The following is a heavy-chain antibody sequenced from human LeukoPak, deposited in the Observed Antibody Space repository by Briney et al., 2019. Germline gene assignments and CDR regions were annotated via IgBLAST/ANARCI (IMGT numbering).Heavy chain of an antibody. D-gene: IGHD3-22*01. CDR3: ARARRGFNLIDAFDI. Sequence: SETLSLTCTVSGGSISSYYWSWIRQPPGKGLEWIGYIYYSGSTNYNPSLKSRVTISVDTPKNQFSLKLSSVTAADTAVYYCARARRGFNLIDAFDIWGQGTMVTVSS. CDR2: IYYSGST. CDR1: GGSISSYY. V-gene: IGHV4-59*01. J-gene: IGHJ3*02.